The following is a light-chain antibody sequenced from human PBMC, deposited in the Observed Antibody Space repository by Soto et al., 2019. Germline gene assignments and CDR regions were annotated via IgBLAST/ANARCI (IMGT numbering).Light chain of an antibody. Sequence: DIQMTQSPSSLSASEGTKATSTCQRSNTVGGNLNWFQQKPGEAPQLLIYDASNLERGVPSRFSGSGSGTDFTLTISSLQPEDVATYYCQQYNSMLSFGGGTEVEIK. J-gene: IGKJ4*01. V-gene: IGKV1-33*01. CDR2: DAS. CDR1: NTVGGN. CDR3: QQYNSMLS.